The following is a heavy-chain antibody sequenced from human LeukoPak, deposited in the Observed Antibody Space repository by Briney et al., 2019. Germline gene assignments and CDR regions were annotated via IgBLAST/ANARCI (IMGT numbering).Heavy chain of an antibody. CDR1: GYTLTELS. CDR2: FDPEDGET. D-gene: IGHD3-22*01. Sequence: ASVKVSCKVSGYTLTELSMHWVRQAPGKGLEWMGGFDPEDGETIYAQKFQGRVTMTEDTSTDTAYMELSSLRSEDTAVYYCARAAQDYYDSSGYRYYFDYWGQGTLVTVSS. V-gene: IGHV1-24*01. CDR3: ARAAQDYYDSSGYRYYFDY. J-gene: IGHJ4*02.